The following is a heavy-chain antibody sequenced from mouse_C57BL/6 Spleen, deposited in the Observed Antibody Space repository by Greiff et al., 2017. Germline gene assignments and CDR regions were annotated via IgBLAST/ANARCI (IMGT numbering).Heavy chain of an antibody. Sequence: EVKLVESGGGLVKPGGSLKLSCAASGFTFSSYTMSWVRQTPEKRLEWVATISGGGGNTYYPDSVKGRFTISRDNAKNTLYLQMSSLRSEDTALYYCARDSNYFYYYAMDYWGQGTSVTVSS. CDR3: ARDSNYFYYYAMDY. V-gene: IGHV5-9*01. CDR2: ISGGGGNT. J-gene: IGHJ4*01. CDR1: GFTFSSYT. D-gene: IGHD2-5*01.